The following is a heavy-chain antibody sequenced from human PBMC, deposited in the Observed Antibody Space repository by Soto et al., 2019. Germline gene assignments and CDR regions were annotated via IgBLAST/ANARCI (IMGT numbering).Heavy chain of an antibody. CDR1: GGSISSYY. CDR2: IYHSGST. V-gene: IGHV4-59*04. J-gene: IGHJ4*02. Sequence: SETLSLTCTVSGGSISSYYWSWIRQPPGKGLEWIGYIYHSGSTYYNPSLKSRLTISLDTSKNQFSLNLNSVTAADTAVYFCARRPLAYFDYWGRGTQVTVSS. D-gene: IGHD6-13*01. CDR3: ARRPLAYFDY.